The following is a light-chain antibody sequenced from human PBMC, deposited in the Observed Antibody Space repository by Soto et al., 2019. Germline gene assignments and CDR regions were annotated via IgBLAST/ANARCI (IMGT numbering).Light chain of an antibody. CDR3: QQYGGSPLLT. J-gene: IGKJ4*01. CDR1: ETVRSNF. V-gene: IGKV3-20*01. Sequence: DIVLTQSPGTLSLSPGQRATLSCRASETVRSNFLTWYQQKPGQAPRLLISGASTRATGIPDRFSGSVSGTDFTLTISRVESEDFAMYYCQQYGGSPLLTFGGGTKLEI. CDR2: GAS.